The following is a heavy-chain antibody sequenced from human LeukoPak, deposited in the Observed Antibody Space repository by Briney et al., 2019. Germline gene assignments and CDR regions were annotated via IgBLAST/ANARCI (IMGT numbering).Heavy chain of an antibody. Sequence: ASVKVSCKASGYTFTSYGISWVRQAPGQGLEWMGWISAYNGNTNYAQKLQGRVTMTTDTSTSTAYMELRSLRSEDTAVYYCARFVPAPVITWFAPWGREPLVPVSS. CDR3: ARFVPAPVITWFAP. D-gene: IGHD3-22*01. CDR1: GYTFTSYG. CDR2: ISAYNGNT. V-gene: IGHV1-18*01. J-gene: IGHJ5*02.